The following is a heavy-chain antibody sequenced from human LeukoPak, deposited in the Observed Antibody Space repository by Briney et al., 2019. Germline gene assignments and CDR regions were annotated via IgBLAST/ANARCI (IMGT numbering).Heavy chain of an antibody. J-gene: IGHJ4*02. V-gene: IGHV3-15*01. CDR2: IKSKTDGGTT. CDR3: ATDRGARDY. CDR1: GFTFSNAW. Sequence: GGSLRLSCAASGFTFSNAWMSWVRQAPGKGLEWVGRIKSKTDGGTTDYAAPVKGRFTISRDDSKNTLSLQMNGLKTDDTAVYYCATDRGARDYWGQGTLVTVSA. D-gene: IGHD3-10*01.